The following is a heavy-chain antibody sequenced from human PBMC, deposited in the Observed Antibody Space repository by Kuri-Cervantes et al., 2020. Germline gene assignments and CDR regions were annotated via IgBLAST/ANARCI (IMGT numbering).Heavy chain of an antibody. CDR2: IYYSGST. V-gene: IGHV4-39*01. Sequence: SETLSLTCTVSGGSISSGGYYWSWIRQPPGKGLEWIGSIYYSGSTYYNPSLKSRVTISVDTSKNQFSLKLSSVTAADAAVYYCARLWLEWTFDYWGQGTLVTVSS. D-gene: IGHD3-3*01. CDR3: ARLWLEWTFDY. J-gene: IGHJ4*02. CDR1: GGSISSGGYY.